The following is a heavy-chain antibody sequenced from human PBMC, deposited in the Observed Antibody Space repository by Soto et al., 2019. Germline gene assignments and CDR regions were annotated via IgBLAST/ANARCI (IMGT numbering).Heavy chain of an antibody. V-gene: IGHV1-3*01. J-gene: IGHJ4*02. CDR3: ARAVAGTYYFDY. Sequence: QVPLVQSGAEVKKPGASVKVFCKASGYTFTSYAMHWVRQAPGQRLEWMGWINAGNGNTKYSQKFQGRVTITRDTSASTAYMELSSLRSEDTAVYYCARAVAGTYYFDYWGQGTLVTVSS. CDR2: INAGNGNT. D-gene: IGHD6-19*01. CDR1: GYTFTSYA.